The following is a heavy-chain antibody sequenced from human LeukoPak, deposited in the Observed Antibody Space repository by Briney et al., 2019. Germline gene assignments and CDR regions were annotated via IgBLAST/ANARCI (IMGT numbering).Heavy chain of an antibody. CDR3: AKDRYSSGWYGAYYYGMDV. Sequence: GGALRLSCAASGFTFINYAMHWVRQAPGKGLEWVAVISYDGSNKYYADSVKGRFTISRDNSKNTLYLQMNSLRAEDTAVYYCAKDRYSSGWYGAYYYGMDVWGQGTTVTVSS. CDR2: ISYDGSNK. V-gene: IGHV3-30*04. CDR1: GFTFINYA. D-gene: IGHD6-19*01. J-gene: IGHJ6*02.